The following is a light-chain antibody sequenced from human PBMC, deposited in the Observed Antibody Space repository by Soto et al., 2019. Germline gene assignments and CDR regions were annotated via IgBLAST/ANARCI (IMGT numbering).Light chain of an antibody. CDR1: QSVSSY. CDR3: QQRGNWPLT. Sequence: EIVLTQSPATLSLSPGERATLSCRASQSVSSYLAWYQQKPGQAPRLLIYDASNRATGIPARFSGSGSGTDFTLTISSLEPEDFAVYYGQQRGNWPLTFGGGTKVEIK. J-gene: IGKJ4*01. CDR2: DAS. V-gene: IGKV3-11*01.